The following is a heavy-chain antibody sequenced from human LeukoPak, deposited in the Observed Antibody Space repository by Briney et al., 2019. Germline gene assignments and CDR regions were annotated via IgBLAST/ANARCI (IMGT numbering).Heavy chain of an antibody. Sequence: QPGGSLRLSCAASGFTFSSYAMSWVRQAPGKGLEWVSAISGSGGSTYYADSVKGRFTISRDNSKNTLYLQMNSLRAEDTAVYYCAKDIVLGDCSGGSCQSDFDYWGQGTPATVSS. CDR2: ISGSGGST. CDR1: GFTFSSYA. J-gene: IGHJ4*02. V-gene: IGHV3-23*01. D-gene: IGHD2-15*01. CDR3: AKDIVLGDCSGGSCQSDFDY.